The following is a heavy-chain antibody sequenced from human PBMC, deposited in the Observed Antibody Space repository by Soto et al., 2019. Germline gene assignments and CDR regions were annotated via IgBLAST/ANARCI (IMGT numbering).Heavy chain of an antibody. CDR2: IVVGSGNT. V-gene: IGHV1-58*01. CDR1: GFTFTSSA. D-gene: IGHD6-13*01. CDR3: AAGRRDPASSWYFDY. J-gene: IGHJ4*02. Sequence: ASVKVSCKASGFTFTSSAVQWVRQARGQRLEWIGWIVVGSGNTNYAQKFQERVTITRDMSTSTAYMELSSLRSEDTAVYYCAAGRRDPASSWYFDYWGQGTLVTVSS.